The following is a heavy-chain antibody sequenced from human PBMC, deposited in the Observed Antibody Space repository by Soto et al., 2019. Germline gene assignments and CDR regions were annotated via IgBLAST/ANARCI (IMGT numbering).Heavy chain of an antibody. CDR3: ARDGQSPAPYAFDM. Sequence: QVQLVESGGCVVQPGMSLRLSGATSGFSFSSHAIHWVRQAPGKGLEWVAQIWSDGSNRYYADSMRGRFTISRDFSNNMAFLQMDSLRAKDTAVYYCARDGQSPAPYAFDMWGQGTLVIVSS. V-gene: IGHV3-33*01. CDR1: GFSFSSHA. J-gene: IGHJ3*02. CDR2: IWSDGSNR.